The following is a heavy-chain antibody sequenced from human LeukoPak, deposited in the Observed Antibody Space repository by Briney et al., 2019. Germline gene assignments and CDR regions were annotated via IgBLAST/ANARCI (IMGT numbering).Heavy chain of an antibody. D-gene: IGHD1-26*01. V-gene: IGHV4-39*07. J-gene: IGHJ3*02. Sequence: SETLSLTCTVSGGPISSSSYYWGWIRQPPGKGLEWIGSIYYSGSTYYNPSLKSRITISVDTSKNQFSLKLSSVTAADTAVYYCARSRLGAAAFDIWGQGTMVTVSS. CDR1: GGPISSSSYY. CDR3: ARSRLGAAAFDI. CDR2: IYYSGST.